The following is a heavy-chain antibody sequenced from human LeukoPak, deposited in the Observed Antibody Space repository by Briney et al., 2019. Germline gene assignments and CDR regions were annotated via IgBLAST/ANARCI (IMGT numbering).Heavy chain of an antibody. CDR2: IYTSGST. CDR3: ARGRYYDYVWGSYRPFDY. D-gene: IGHD3-16*02. J-gene: IGHJ4*02. Sequence: SETLSLTCTVSGGSISSYYWSWIRQPAGKGLEWIGRIYTSGSTNYNPSFKSRVTMSVDTSKNQFSLKLSSVTAADTAVYYCARGRYYDYVWGSYRPFDYWGQGILVTVSS. CDR1: GGSISSYY. V-gene: IGHV4-4*07.